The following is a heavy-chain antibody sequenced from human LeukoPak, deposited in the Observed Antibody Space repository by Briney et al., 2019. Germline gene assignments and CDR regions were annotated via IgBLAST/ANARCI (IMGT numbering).Heavy chain of an antibody. Sequence: ASVKVSCKASGYTFTGYYMHWVRQAPGQRLEWMGWINAGNGNTKYSQKFQGRVTITRDTSASTAYMELSSLRSDDTAVYYCARDQSRPGYCSGGSCYNWFDPWGQGTLVTVSS. D-gene: IGHD2-15*01. V-gene: IGHV1-3*01. CDR1: GYTFTGYY. CDR3: ARDQSRPGYCSGGSCYNWFDP. CDR2: INAGNGNT. J-gene: IGHJ5*02.